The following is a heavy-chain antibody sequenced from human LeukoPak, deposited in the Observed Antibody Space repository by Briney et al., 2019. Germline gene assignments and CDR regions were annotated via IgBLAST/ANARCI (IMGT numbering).Heavy chain of an antibody. Sequence: KSSETLSLTCAVSGVSVGRSGYYWTWIRQPTGGGLEWIRYIYYISNTNYNPSLKSRVTMSLNPSGNQFSLKLNSVTAADTAIYYCARTQSQSGSYRYYFGYWGQGTLVTVSS. D-gene: IGHD1-26*01. CDR3: ARTQSQSGSYRYYFGY. CDR2: IYYISNT. V-gene: IGHV4-61*08. J-gene: IGHJ4*02. CDR1: GVSVGRSGYY.